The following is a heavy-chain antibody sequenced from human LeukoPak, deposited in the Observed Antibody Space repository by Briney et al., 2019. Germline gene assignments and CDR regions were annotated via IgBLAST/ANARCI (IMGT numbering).Heavy chain of an antibody. Sequence: PGGSLRLSCAVSGFTFSNYAMSWVRQAPGKGLEWVSSISGSGGSTYYTDSVKGRFTFSRDNSKNTLYLQMNSLRAEDTAVYYCAKLLAGYNYGGFECWGQGTLVTVPS. D-gene: IGHD5-18*01. CDR3: AKLLAGYNYGGFEC. J-gene: IGHJ4*02. CDR1: GFTFSNYA. CDR2: ISGSGGST. V-gene: IGHV3-23*01.